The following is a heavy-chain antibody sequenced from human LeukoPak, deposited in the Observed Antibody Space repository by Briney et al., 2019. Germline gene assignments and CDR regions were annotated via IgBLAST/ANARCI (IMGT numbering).Heavy chain of an antibody. J-gene: IGHJ4*02. V-gene: IGHV3-48*04. CDR1: GFTLSAYS. CDR3: ARYSSGWRRADY. CDR2: MSSSMNTI. D-gene: IGHD6-19*01. Sequence: PGGSLRLSCAASGFTLSAYSINWVRQAPGKGLEWIAYMSSSMNTIYYADAVKGRFTVSRDNANNSVHLQMNSLRAEDTAVYYCARYSSGWRRADYWGQGTLVTVSS.